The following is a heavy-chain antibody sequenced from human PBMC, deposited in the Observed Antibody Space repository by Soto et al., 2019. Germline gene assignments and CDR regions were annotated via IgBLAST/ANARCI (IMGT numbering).Heavy chain of an antibody. CDR2: ISAYNGNT. Sequence: QVQLVQSGAEVKKPGASVKVSCKASGYTFTSYGISWARQAPGQGLEWMGWISAYNGNTNYAQKLQGRVTMTTDTSTSTAYMELRSLRSDDTAVYYCARDVRIVGAISIGEYYFDYWGQGTLVTVSS. CDR1: GYTFTSYG. CDR3: ARDVRIVGAISIGEYYFDY. D-gene: IGHD1-26*01. J-gene: IGHJ4*02. V-gene: IGHV1-18*01.